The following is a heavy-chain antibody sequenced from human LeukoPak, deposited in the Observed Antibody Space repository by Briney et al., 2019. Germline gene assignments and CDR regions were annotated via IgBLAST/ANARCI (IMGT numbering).Heavy chain of an antibody. CDR3: AKRQSNLRSYYFDY. CDR1: GFTFSSYG. V-gene: IGHV3-30*02. Sequence: GGSLRLSCAASGFTFSSYGMHWVRQAPGRGLQWVAFIRYDGSIKDYTDSVKGRFTISRDNSKNTLYLQMNSLRAEDTAVYYCAKRQSNLRSYYFDYWGQGTLVTVSS. CDR2: IRYDGSIK. D-gene: IGHD4-17*01. J-gene: IGHJ4*02.